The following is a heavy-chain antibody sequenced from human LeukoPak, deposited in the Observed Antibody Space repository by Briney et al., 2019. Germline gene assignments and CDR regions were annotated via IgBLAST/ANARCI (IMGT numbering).Heavy chain of an antibody. CDR2: IVAGGETT. J-gene: IGHJ4*02. CDR1: GFTFRTYA. V-gene: IGHV3-23*01. D-gene: IGHD1-26*01. Sequence: GGSLRLSCAASGFTFRTYAMHWVRQAPGKGLEWVSGIVAGGETTYYADSVKGRFSISRVQSMNTLYLQMNSLRADDTAVYYCAKVLYGGESGSTWPLFDYWGRGTLATVSS. CDR3: AKVLYGGESGSTWPLFDY.